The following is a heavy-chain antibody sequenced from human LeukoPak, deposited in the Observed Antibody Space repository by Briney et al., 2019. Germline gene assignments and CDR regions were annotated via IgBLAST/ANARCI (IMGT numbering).Heavy chain of an antibody. V-gene: IGHV4-59*01. Sequence: PSETLSLTCTVSGGSISSYYWSWIRQPPGKGLEWIGYIYYSGSTNYNPSLKSRVTISVDTSKNQFSLKLSSVTAADTAVYYCARVVEGMPGVGYCSGGSCYSPTYYFDYWGQGTLVTVSS. CDR1: GGSISSYY. CDR2: IYYSGST. CDR3: ARVVEGMPGVGYCSGGSCYSPTYYFDY. D-gene: IGHD2-15*01. J-gene: IGHJ4*02.